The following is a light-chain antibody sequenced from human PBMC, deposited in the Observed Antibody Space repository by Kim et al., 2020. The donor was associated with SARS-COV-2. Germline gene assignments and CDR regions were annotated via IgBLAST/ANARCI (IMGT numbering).Light chain of an antibody. CDR3: QQYGSSPGLT. V-gene: IGKV3-20*01. Sequence: EIVLTQSPGALSLSPGERATLSCRASQSVSSSHLAWYQQKPGQAPRLLIYGASNRATGIPDRFSGSGSGTDFTLTISRLEPEDFAVYYCQQYGSSPGLTFGGGTKVDIK. J-gene: IGKJ4*01. CDR2: GAS. CDR1: QSVSSSH.